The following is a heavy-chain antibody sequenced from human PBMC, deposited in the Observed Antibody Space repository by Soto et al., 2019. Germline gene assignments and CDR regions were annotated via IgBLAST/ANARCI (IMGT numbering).Heavy chain of an antibody. V-gene: IGHV3-30*18. CDR1: GFTFSSYG. J-gene: IGHJ4*02. D-gene: IGHD1-26*01. Sequence: QVQLVESGGGVVQPGRSLRLSCAASGFTFSSYGMHGVRQAPGKGLEWVAIISYDGSNTYYADSVKGRFTISRDNSKNTLYLQMNSLRAEDTSVYYCAKEGGLSGSYYISSSYYFDYWGQGTLVTVSS. CDR2: ISYDGSNT. CDR3: AKEGGLSGSYYISSSYYFDY.